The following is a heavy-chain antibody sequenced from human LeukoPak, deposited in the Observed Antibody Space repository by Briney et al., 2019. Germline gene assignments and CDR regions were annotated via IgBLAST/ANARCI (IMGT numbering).Heavy chain of an antibody. V-gene: IGHV3-7*03. D-gene: IGHD3-16*01. CDR2: IKQDGSEK. CDR1: GFTFSSYW. J-gene: IGHJ3*02. CDR3: AKDIKGGGRASEAFDI. Sequence: GGSLRLSCAASGFTFSSYWMSWVRQAPGKGLEWVANIKQDGSEKCYVDSVKGRFTISRDNAKNSLYLQMNSLRAEDMALYYCAKDIKGGGRASEAFDIWGQGTMVTVSS.